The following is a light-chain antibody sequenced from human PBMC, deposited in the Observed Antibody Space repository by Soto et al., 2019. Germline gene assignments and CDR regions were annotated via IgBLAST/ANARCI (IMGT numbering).Light chain of an antibody. CDR2: GAS. CDR3: QQYASSPRT. V-gene: IGKV3-20*01. J-gene: IGKJ4*01. CDR1: QTVGNNY. Sequence: EIVLTQSPGTLSLSPGERATLSCRASQTVGNNYVAWYQQIRGQTPRLLIYGASNRATGIPDRISGSGSGTDFTLTISRREPEDFAVYYCQQYASSPRTFGGGTKVEIK.